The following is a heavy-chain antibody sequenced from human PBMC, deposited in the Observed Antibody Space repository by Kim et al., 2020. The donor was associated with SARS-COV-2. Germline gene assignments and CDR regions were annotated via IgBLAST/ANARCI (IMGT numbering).Heavy chain of an antibody. J-gene: IGHJ3*02. CDR3: ACSYDASITLIVVGTPRSAFDI. V-gene: IGHV4-39*01. CDR1: GASVSRSSYH. CDR2: FYNSGST. Sequence: SETLSLTCNVSGASVSRSSYHWGWIRQPPGKGLEWIGSFYNSGSTYYNPSLRSRVTISVDTSKNQFSLKLTSVTAADTAVYYCACSYDASITLIVVGTPRSAFDIWGQGTMVTVSS. D-gene: IGHD3-22*01.